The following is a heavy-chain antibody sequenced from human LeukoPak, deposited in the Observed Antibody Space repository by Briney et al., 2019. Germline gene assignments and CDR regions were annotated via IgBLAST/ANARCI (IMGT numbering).Heavy chain of an antibody. CDR1: GYSFTSYW. D-gene: IGHD4-23*01. CDR2: IYPGDSDT. V-gene: IGHV5-51*01. J-gene: IGHJ4*02. Sequence: GESLKISCKGSGYSFTSYWIGWVRQMPGKGLEWMGIIYPGDSDTRYSPSFQGQVTISADKSISTAYLQWSSLKASDTAMYYCARGAPTVVTPGVLDYWGQGTLVTVSS. CDR3: ARGAPTVVTPGVLDY.